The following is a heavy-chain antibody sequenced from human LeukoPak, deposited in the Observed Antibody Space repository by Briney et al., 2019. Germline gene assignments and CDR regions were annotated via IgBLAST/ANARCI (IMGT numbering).Heavy chain of an antibody. D-gene: IGHD3/OR15-3a*01. V-gene: IGHV3-30-3*01. Sequence: PGGSLRLSCAASGFSFSSYAMHWVRQAPGKGLEWVAAIPNDGSKTYYADSVKGRFTISRDNSKNTLYLQMNSLRTEDTAVYYCARDQDWAFDYWGQGILVTVSS. CDR3: ARDQDWAFDY. CDR2: IPNDGSKT. CDR1: GFSFSSYA. J-gene: IGHJ4*02.